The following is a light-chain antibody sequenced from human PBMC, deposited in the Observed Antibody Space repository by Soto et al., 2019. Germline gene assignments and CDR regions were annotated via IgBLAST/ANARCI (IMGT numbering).Light chain of an antibody. CDR2: DAS. J-gene: IGKJ1*01. CDR1: QTISSW. Sequence: DIQMTQSPSTLSGSVGDRVTITCRASQTISSWLAWYQQKPGKAPKLLIYDASNLEAGVPSRFRGSGSGTEFTLTISSLQPDDFATYYCQQYNSYSRTFGQGTKVDIK. V-gene: IGKV1-5*01. CDR3: QQYNSYSRT.